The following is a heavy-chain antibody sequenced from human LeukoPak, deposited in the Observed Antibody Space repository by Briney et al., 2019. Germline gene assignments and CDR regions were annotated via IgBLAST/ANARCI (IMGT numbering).Heavy chain of an antibody. Sequence: GGSLRLSCGASGFTFSSYAMRGVRQAPGRGLEWVSAISGSGGSTYYADSVKGRFTISRDNSKNTLYLQMNSLIAEDTGVYYCAKAGLGYYGSGSRHDYWGQGTLVTVSS. CDR3: AKAGLGYYGSGSRHDY. CDR2: ISGSGGST. D-gene: IGHD3-10*01. CDR1: GFTFSSYA. V-gene: IGHV3-23*01. J-gene: IGHJ4*02.